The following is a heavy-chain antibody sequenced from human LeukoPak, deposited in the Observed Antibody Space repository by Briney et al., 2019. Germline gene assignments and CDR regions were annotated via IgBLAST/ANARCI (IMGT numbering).Heavy chain of an antibody. Sequence: SETLSLTCAVYGGSFSGYYWSWIRQPAGKGLEWIGRIYTSGSTNYNPSLKSRVTMSVDTSKNQFSLKLSSVTAADTAVYYCARGATMEGYFDYWGQGTLVTVSS. V-gene: IGHV4-59*10. D-gene: IGHD3-10*01. CDR1: GGSFSGYY. J-gene: IGHJ4*02. CDR3: ARGATMEGYFDY. CDR2: IYTSGST.